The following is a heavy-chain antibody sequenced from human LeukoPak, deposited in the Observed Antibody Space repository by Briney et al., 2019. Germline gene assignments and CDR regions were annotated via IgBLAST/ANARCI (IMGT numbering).Heavy chain of an antibody. J-gene: IGHJ6*04. Sequence: EASVKVSCKASGGTFSSYAISLVRQAPGQGLEWMGGIIPIFGTANYAQKFQGRVTITADKSTSTAYMELSSLRSEDTAVYYCGREEVQGVIMNYYGMDVWGKGTTVTVSS. D-gene: IGHD3-10*01. CDR1: GGTFSSYA. CDR3: GREEVQGVIMNYYGMDV. V-gene: IGHV1-69*06. CDR2: IIPIFGTA.